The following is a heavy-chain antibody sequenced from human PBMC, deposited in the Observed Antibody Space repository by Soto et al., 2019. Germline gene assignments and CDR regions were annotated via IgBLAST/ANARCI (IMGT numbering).Heavy chain of an antibody. CDR2: ISGSGGST. V-gene: IGHV3-23*01. J-gene: IGHJ4*02. D-gene: IGHD4-17*01. CDR3: AKDRTVTKLYYFDY. Sequence: EVQLLESGGGLVQPGGSLRLSCAASGFTFSSYAMSWVRQATGKGLEWVSAISGSGGSTYYADSVKGRFTISRDNSKNKLYLQMNSQRAEDTAVYYCAKDRTVTKLYYFDYWGQGTLVTVSS. CDR1: GFTFSSYA.